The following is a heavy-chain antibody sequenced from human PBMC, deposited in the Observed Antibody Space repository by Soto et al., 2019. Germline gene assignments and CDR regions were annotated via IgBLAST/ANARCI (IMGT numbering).Heavy chain of an antibody. CDR3: ARAPYSSSSFFFDY. J-gene: IGHJ4*02. CDR1: GYTFTAYF. Sequence: AASVKVSCKASGYTFTAYFMHWVRQAPGQGLEWMGIIHPRGGSTNYAQRFQGRVAMTWDTSTSTVYMELSSLRSDDTAVYYCARAPYSSSSFFFDYWGPGTPVTVSS. D-gene: IGHD6-6*01. CDR2: IHPRGGST. V-gene: IGHV1-46*01.